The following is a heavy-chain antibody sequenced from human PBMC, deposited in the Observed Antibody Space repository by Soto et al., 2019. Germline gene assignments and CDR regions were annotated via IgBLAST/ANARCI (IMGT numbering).Heavy chain of an antibody. Sequence: GESLKISCKGSGYSFTSYWISWVRQMPGKGLEWMGRIDPSDSYTNYSPSFQGHVTISADKSISTAYLQWSSLKASDTAMYYCARHLYSSSSNYYYYCGMDVWGQGTTVTVSS. CDR1: GYSFTSYW. CDR3: ARHLYSSSSNYYYYCGMDV. CDR2: IDPSDSYT. D-gene: IGHD6-6*01. V-gene: IGHV5-10-1*01. J-gene: IGHJ6*02.